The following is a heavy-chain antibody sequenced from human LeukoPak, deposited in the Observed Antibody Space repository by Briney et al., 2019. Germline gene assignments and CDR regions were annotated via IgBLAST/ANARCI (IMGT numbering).Heavy chain of an antibody. V-gene: IGHV4-34*01. Sequence: SETLSLTCAVYGGSFSGYYWSWIRQPPGKGLEWIGEINHSGSTNYNPSLKSRVIISVDTSKNRFSLKLSSVTAADTAVYYCASGDTAMVHYDWGQGTLVTVSS. CDR2: INHSGST. CDR3: ASGDTAMVHYD. D-gene: IGHD5-18*01. CDR1: GGSFSGYY. J-gene: IGHJ4*02.